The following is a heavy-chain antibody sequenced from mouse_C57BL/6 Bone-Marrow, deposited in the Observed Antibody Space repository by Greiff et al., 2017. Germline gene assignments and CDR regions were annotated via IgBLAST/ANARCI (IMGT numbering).Heavy chain of an antibody. CDR3: ASGDTVPYWYFDV. CDR2: IYPGSGNT. D-gene: IGHD1-1*01. CDR1: GYTFTDYY. V-gene: IGHV1-76*01. J-gene: IGHJ1*03. Sequence: QVQLQQSGAELVRPGASVKLSCKASGYTFTDYYINWVKQRPGQGLEWIARIYPGSGNTNYNEKFKGKATLTAEKSSSTAYMQLSSLTSEDSAVDVCASGDTVPYWYFDVWGTVTTVTVYS.